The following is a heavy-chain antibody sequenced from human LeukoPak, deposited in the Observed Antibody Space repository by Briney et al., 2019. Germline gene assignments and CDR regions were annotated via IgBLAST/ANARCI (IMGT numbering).Heavy chain of an antibody. CDR2: ISAYNGNT. V-gene: IGHV1-18*01. D-gene: IGHD2-2*01. CDR3: ARGMSCSSTRCYYYGMDV. J-gene: IGHJ6*02. Sequence: ASVKVSCKASGYTFTNYGISWVRQAPGQGLEWMGWISAYNGNTNYAQKLQGRVTMTTDTSTSTAYMELRSLRSDDTAVYYCARGMSCSSTRCYYYGMDVWGQGTTVTVSS. CDR1: GYTFTNYG.